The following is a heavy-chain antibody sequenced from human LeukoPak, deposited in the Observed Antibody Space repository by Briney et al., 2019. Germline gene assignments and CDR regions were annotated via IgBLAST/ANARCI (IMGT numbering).Heavy chain of an antibody. CDR3: TTLTGDSDGFDI. V-gene: IGHV3-48*01. CDR1: GFTFSSDS. CDR2: ISSSSSTI. J-gene: IGHJ3*02. Sequence: GGSLRLSCAASGFTFSSDSMNWVRQAPGKGLEWVSYISSSSSTIYYADSVKGRFTISRDNAKNSLFLQMNSLRAEDTAVYYCTTLTGDSDGFDIWGQGTRVTVSS. D-gene: IGHD7-27*01.